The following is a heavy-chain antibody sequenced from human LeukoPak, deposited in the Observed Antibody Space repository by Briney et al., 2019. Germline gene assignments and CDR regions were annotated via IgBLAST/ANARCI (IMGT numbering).Heavy chain of an antibody. CDR3: AGGESSGTYSPPDAFDI. V-gene: IGHV3-9*01. D-gene: IGHD3-10*01. Sequence: PGGSLRLSCAASGFTFDDYAMHWVRQAPGKGLEWVSGISWNSGSIGYADSVKGRFTLSRDNSKNTVYFQMNGLRVEDTAVYFCAGGESSGTYSPPDAFDIWGQGTMVIVSS. CDR1: GFTFDDYA. CDR2: ISWNSGSI. J-gene: IGHJ3*02.